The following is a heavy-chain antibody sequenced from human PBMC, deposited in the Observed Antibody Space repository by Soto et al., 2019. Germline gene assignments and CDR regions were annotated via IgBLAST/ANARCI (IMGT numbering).Heavy chain of an antibody. D-gene: IGHD5-18*01. CDR2: IYWNDDK. CDR3: ANESGYSYGYWFDP. CDR1: GFSLSTSGVG. V-gene: IGHV2-5*01. J-gene: IGHJ5*02. Sequence: SGPTLVNPTQTLTLTCTFSGFSLSTSGVGVGWIRQPPGKALEWLALIYWNDDKRYSPSLKSRLTITKDTSKNQVVLTMTNMDPVDTATYYCANESGYSYGYWFDPWGQGTLVTVYS.